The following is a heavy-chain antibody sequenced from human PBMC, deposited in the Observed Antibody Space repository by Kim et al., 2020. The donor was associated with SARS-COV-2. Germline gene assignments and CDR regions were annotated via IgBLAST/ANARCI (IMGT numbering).Heavy chain of an antibody. CDR2: IDPSDSYT. J-gene: IGHJ6*02. CDR3: ARQNLRGPDYYGSGSRYYYGMDV. V-gene: IGHV5-10-1*01. Sequence: GESLKISCKGSGYSFTSYWISWVRQMPGKGLEWMGRIDPSDSYTNYSPSFQGHVTISADKSISTAYLQWSSLKASDTAMYYCARQNLRGPDYYGSGSRYYYGMDVWGQGTTVTVSS. CDR1: GYSFTSYW. D-gene: IGHD3-10*01.